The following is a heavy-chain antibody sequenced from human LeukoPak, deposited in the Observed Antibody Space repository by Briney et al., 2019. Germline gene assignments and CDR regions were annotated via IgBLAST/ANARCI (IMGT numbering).Heavy chain of an antibody. CDR2: ISWNSGSI. J-gene: IGHJ4*02. CDR3: AKGGSVCTNGICRYFDY. V-gene: IGHV3-9*01. D-gene: IGHD2-8*01. Sequence: GRSLRLSCAASGFTFDGCAMHWVRQAPGKGLEWVSSISWNSGSIDYADSVRGRFTISRDNAKNSLYLQMNSLKAGDTALYYCAKGGSVCTNGICRYFDYWGQGTLVTVSS. CDR1: GFTFDGCA.